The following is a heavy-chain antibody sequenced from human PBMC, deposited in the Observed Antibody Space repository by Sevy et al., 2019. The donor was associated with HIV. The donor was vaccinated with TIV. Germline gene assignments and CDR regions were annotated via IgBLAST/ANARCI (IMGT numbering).Heavy chain of an antibody. CDR2: FKRKADGGTL. Sequence: GESLKISCTASGFTFTDYAMNWVRQSPGKGLEWVAFFKRKADGGTLDHATSVKGSFTISRDTSKNIGYLQMNDLKTEDTGVYYCTRRKGAQSVFDYWGQGAMVTVSS. J-gene: IGHJ4*02. V-gene: IGHV3-49*04. CDR3: TRRKGAQSVFDY. D-gene: IGHD1-26*01. CDR1: GFTFTDYA.